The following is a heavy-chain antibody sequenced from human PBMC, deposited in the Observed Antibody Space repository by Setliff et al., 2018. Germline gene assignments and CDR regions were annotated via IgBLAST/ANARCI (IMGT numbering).Heavy chain of an antibody. CDR1: GGSISSGGYY. Sequence: PSETLSLTCTVSGGSISSGGYYWSRIRQHPGKGLEWIGHIYSSGSTNYNPSLKSRVTISVDRSKNQFSLKLSSVIAADTAVYYCARDLYSSSSGGFYYYYYYMDVWGKGTTVTVSS. CDR3: ARDLYSSSSGGFYYYYYYMDV. J-gene: IGHJ6*03. V-gene: IGHV4-61*08. CDR2: IYSSGST. D-gene: IGHD6-6*01.